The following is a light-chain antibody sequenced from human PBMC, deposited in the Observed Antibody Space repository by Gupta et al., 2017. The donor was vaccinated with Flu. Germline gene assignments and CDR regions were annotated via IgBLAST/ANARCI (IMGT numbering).Light chain of an antibody. V-gene: IGKV1-39*01. J-gene: IGKJ4*01. CDR3: QQSDSTPVT. CDR2: AAS. Sequence: DIQMTQSPSSLSASVGDRVTITCWASQSISSYLNWYQQKPGSAPKLLVYAASSLQSGVPSRFSGSGSGTDFTLTITRLRPEDFATYYCQQSDSTPVTFGGGTKVEIK. CDR1: QSISSY.